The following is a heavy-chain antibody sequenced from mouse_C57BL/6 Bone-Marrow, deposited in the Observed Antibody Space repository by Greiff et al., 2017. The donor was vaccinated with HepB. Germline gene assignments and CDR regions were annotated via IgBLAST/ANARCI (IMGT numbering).Heavy chain of an antibody. CDR3: ARREGGLYYDYDWFAY. CDR2: FYPGSGSI. CDR1: GYTFTEYT. Sequence: QVQLQQSGAELVKPGASVKLSCKASGYTFTEYTIHWVKQRSGQGLEWIGWFYPGSGSIKYNEKFKDKATLTADKSSSTVYMELSRLTSEDSAVYFCARREGGLYYDYDWFAYWGQGTLVTVSA. D-gene: IGHD2-4*01. J-gene: IGHJ3*01. V-gene: IGHV1-62-2*01.